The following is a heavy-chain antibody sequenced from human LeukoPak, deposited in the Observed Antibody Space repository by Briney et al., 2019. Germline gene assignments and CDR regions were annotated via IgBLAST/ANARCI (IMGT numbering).Heavy chain of an antibody. D-gene: IGHD6-13*01. CDR1: GFTFSSYA. CDR2: ISGIGGTT. CDR3: ARRIAATTTRYFDL. V-gene: IGHV3-23*01. Sequence: GGSLRLSCAASGFTFSSYAMSWVRQAPGKGLEWVSAISGIGGTTSYADSVKGRFTISRDNSKITLYLHMNSLRAEDTALYYCARRIAATTTRYFDLWGRGTVVTVSS. J-gene: IGHJ2*01.